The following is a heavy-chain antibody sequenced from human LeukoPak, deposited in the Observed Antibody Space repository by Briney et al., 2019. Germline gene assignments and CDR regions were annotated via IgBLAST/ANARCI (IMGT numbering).Heavy chain of an antibody. J-gene: IGHJ6*02. Sequence: ASVKVSCKASGYTFTSYGISWVRQAPGQGLEWMGWISAYNGNTNYSQKHQGRVNMTTDTSTSTVYMELRSLRSDDTAVYYCARETSYGSGSFRRDYYYYYGMDVWGQGTTVTVSS. CDR3: ARETSYGSGSFRRDYYYYYGMDV. CDR2: ISAYNGNT. CDR1: GYTFTSYG. D-gene: IGHD3-10*01. V-gene: IGHV1-18*01.